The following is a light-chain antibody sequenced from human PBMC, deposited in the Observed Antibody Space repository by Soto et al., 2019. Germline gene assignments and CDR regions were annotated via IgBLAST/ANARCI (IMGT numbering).Light chain of an antibody. Sequence: QSALTQPPSASGSPGHSVTISCTGTSSDVGHYNYVSWYQQHPGKAPKLMIYEVSKRPSGVPDRFSGSKSGNTASLTVSGLQAEYEADYYCSSYAGSNNLVFGGGTKLTVL. CDR2: EVS. CDR1: SSDVGHYNY. J-gene: IGLJ2*01. CDR3: SSYAGSNNLV. V-gene: IGLV2-8*01.